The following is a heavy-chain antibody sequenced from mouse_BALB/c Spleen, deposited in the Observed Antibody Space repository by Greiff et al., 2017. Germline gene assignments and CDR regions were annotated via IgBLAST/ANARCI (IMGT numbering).Heavy chain of an antibody. V-gene: IGHV5-12-1*01. CDR1: GFAFSSYD. D-gene: IGHD4-1*01. J-gene: IGHJ3*01. Sequence: EVKVVESGGGLVKPGGSLKLSCAASGFAFSSYDMSWVRQTPEKRLEWVAYISSGGGSTYYPDTVKGRFTISRDNAKNTLYLQMSSLKSEDTAMYYCARAWDGLWFAYWGQGTLVTVSA. CDR2: ISSGGGST. CDR3: ARAWDGLWFAY.